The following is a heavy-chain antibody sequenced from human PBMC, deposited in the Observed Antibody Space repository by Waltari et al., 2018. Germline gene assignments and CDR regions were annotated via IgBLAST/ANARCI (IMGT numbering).Heavy chain of an antibody. J-gene: IGHJ4*02. CDR2: IYYSGST. V-gene: IGHV4-59*11. Sequence: QVQLQESGPGLVTPSETLSLTCTVSGGSISSHYWSWIRQPPGKGLEWIGDIYYSGSTNYNPSLKSRVTISVDTSKNQFSLKLSSVTAADTAVYYCARDFGSSWFDYWGQGTLVTVSS. CDR1: GGSISSHY. D-gene: IGHD6-13*01. CDR3: ARDFGSSWFDY.